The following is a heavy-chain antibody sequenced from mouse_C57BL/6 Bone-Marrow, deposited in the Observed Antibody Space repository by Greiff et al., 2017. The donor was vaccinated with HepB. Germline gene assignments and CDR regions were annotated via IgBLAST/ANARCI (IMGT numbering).Heavy chain of an antibody. CDR3: VLGYYYGSSYDY. V-gene: IGHV1-76*01. CDR1: GYTFTDYY. D-gene: IGHD1-1*01. J-gene: IGHJ2*01. Sequence: QVQLQQSGAELVRPGASVKLSCKASGYTFTDYYINWVKQRPGQGLEWIARIYPGNGNTYYNEKFKGKATLTAEKSSSTAYMQLSSLTSEDSAVYFGVLGYYYGSSYDYWGQGTTLTVSA. CDR2: IYPGNGNT.